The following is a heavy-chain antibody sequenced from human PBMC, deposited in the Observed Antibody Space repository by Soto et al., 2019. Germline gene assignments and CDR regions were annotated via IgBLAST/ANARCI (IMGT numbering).Heavy chain of an antibody. J-gene: IGHJ6*02. V-gene: IGHV3-33*01. D-gene: IGHD3-10*01. CDR2: IWYDGSNK. Sequence: GGSLRLSCAASGFTFSSYGMHWVRQAPGKGLEWVAVIWYDGSNKYYADSVKGRFTISRDNSKNTLYLQMNSLRAEDTAVYYCARGRYYGSGSYYNDDYYYGMDVWGQGTTVTVSS. CDR3: ARGRYYGSGSYYNDDYYYGMDV. CDR1: GFTFSSYG.